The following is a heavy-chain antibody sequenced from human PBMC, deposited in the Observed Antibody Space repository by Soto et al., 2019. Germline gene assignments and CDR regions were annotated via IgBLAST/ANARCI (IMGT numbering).Heavy chain of an antibody. CDR2: IYTGGST. CDR3: ARDYYYGSGNYYRADYYHYGMDV. D-gene: IGHD3-10*01. CDR1: GFTVTSYY. J-gene: IGHJ6*02. V-gene: IGHV3-53*01. Sequence: GGSLRLSCAASGFTVTSYYMSWVRQAPGKGLEWVSLIYTGGSTNYADSVKGRFTISRDNSKNTLYLQMNSLRAEDTAVYYCARDYYYGSGNYYRADYYHYGMDVWGQGTTVTVS.